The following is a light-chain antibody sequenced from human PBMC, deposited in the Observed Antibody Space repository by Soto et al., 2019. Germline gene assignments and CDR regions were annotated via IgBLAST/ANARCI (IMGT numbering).Light chain of an antibody. CDR2: GVS. CDR1: QSVTDSY. CDR3: QVYGPSPPVT. J-gene: IGKJ5*01. Sequence: EIVLTQSPGTLSLSPGERATLSCRASQSVTDSYLAWYQQKPGQAPRLLMYGVSSRATGIPDRFTGSGSGADFTLTISRLEPEDFAVYYCQVYGPSPPVTFGQGTRLEIK. V-gene: IGKV3-20*01.